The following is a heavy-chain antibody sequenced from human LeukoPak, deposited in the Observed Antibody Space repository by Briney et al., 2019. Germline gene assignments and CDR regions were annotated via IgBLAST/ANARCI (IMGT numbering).Heavy chain of an antibody. CDR1: GYTFTSYD. J-gene: IGHJ6*02. CDR2: MNPNSGNT. Sequence: ASVKVSCKASGYTFTSYDINWVRQATGQGLEWMGWMNPNSGNTGYAQKFQGRVTMTRDTSISTAYMELSRLRSDDTAVYYCARSVRTAQLRAYSGYGYNYYGMDVWGQGTTVTVSS. D-gene: IGHD5-12*01. CDR3: ARSVRTAQLRAYSGYGYNYYGMDV. V-gene: IGHV1-8*01.